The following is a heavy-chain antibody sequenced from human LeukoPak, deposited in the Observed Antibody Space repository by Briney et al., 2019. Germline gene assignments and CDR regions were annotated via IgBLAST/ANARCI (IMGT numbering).Heavy chain of an antibody. D-gene: IGHD3-9*01. CDR2: TSFGRGST. Sequence: RYCSAASFTCSTHAMSWVRPAQGMGLEWVIATSFGRGSTSHTDSVKGRFTISRDNSKNTLYLQMNSLRAEDTAVYYCAKGGGLGNYDILTGYYNVDYYYGMDVWGQGTTVTVSS. V-gene: IGHV3-23*01. CDR1: SFTCSTHA. CDR3: AKGGGLGNYDILTGYYNVDYYYGMDV. J-gene: IGHJ6*02.